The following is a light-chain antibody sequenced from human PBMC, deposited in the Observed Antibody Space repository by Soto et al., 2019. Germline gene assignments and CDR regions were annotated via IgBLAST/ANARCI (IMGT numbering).Light chain of an antibody. J-gene: IGLJ1*01. CDR2: DVS. V-gene: IGLV2-11*01. Sequence: QSVLTQPRSVSGPPGQSVTISCTGTSSDVGGYNYVSWYQQHPGKAPKLMIYDVSKRPSGVPDRFSGSKSGNTASLTISGLQAEDEADYYCCSYAGSYNYVFGTGTKVTVL. CDR1: SSDVGGYNY. CDR3: CSYAGSYNYV.